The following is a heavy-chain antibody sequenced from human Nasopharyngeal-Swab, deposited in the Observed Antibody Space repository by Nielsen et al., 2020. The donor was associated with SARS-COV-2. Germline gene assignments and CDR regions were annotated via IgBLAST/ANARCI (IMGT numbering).Heavy chain of an antibody. D-gene: IGHD3-9*01. J-gene: IGHJ5*02. CDR1: GYTFTSYA. Sequence: ASVKVSCKASGYTFTSYAMHWVRQAPVQRLEWMGWINAGNGDTKYSQKFQGRVTITRDTSASTAYMELSSLRSEDTAVYYCARDRNVLRYFDWLGWFDPWGQGTLVTVSS. CDR3: ARDRNVLRYFDWLGWFDP. V-gene: IGHV1-3*01. CDR2: INAGNGDT.